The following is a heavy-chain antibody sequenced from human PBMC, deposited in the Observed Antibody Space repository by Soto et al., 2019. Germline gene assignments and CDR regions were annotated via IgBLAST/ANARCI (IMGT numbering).Heavy chain of an antibody. CDR1: GFAFSSHG. V-gene: IGHV3-30*18. J-gene: IGHJ6*04. CDR3: AKDQAGYCSGGSCYHSGMDV. D-gene: IGHD2-15*01. CDR2: ISYDGSND. Sequence: QVQLVESGGGVVQPGRSLRLSCAASGFAFSSHGIHWVRQAPGKGLEWVAFISYDGSNDYYVDSVKGRFTISRDNSKNTLYLQMISLRAEDTAVYYCAKDQAGYCSGGSCYHSGMDVWGKGTTVTVSS.